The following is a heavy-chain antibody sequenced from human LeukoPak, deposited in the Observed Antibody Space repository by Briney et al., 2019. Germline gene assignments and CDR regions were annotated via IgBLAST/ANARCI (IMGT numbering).Heavy chain of an antibody. V-gene: IGHV1-2*02. D-gene: IGHD3-3*01. J-gene: IGHJ4*02. CDR2: INPNSGGT. CDR1: GYTFTGYY. Sequence: GASVKVSCKASGYTFTGYYMHWVRQAPGQGLEWMGWINPNSGGTNYAQKFQGRVTMTRDTSISTAYMELSRLRSDDTAVYYCAREPSGDFWSGYLRGYFDYWGQGTLVTVSS. CDR3: AREPSGDFWSGYLRGYFDY.